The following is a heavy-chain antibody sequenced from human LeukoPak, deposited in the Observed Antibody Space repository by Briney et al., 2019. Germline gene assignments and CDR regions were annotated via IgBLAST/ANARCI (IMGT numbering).Heavy chain of an antibody. V-gene: IGHV3-53*01. D-gene: IGHD4-23*01. CDR1: GFTVSSNY. CDR2: IFSGGST. Sequence: GGSLRLSCAASGFTVSSNYMSWVRQAPGKGLEWVSVIFSGGSTYYADSVKGRFTISRDNSENKVYLQMNSLRAEDTAVYYCARISVVTPGYFDYWGQGTLVTVSS. J-gene: IGHJ4*02. CDR3: ARISVVTPGYFDY.